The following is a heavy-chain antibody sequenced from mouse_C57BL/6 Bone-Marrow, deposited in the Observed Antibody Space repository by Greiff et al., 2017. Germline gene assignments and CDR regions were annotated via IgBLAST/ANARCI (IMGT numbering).Heavy chain of an antibody. V-gene: IGHV14-2*01. CDR3: ASITTVGAADY. CDR2: IDPEDGET. D-gene: IGHD1-1*01. J-gene: IGHJ2*01. Sequence: EVQLQQSGAELVKPGASVKLSCTASGFNITDYYMHWVKQRTEQGLEWIGRIDPEDGETKYAPKFQGKATITADTSSNTAYLQLSSLTSRDTTVYYCASITTVGAADYWGQGTTLTVSS. CDR1: GFNITDYY.